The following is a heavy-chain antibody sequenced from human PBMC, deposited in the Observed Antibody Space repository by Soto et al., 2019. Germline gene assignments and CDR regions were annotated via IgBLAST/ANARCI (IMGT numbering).Heavy chain of an antibody. V-gene: IGHV1-69*08. D-gene: IGHD3-9*01. Sequence: QVQLVQSGAEVKKPGSSVKVSCKASGGTFSSYTISWVRQAPGQGLEWMGRIIPILGIANYAQKFQGRVTITADKSTRTAYMELSSLRSEDTAVYYCARDQYFDWLQTYYYYGMDVWGQGTTVTVSS. CDR2: IIPILGIA. CDR1: GGTFSSYT. J-gene: IGHJ6*02. CDR3: ARDQYFDWLQTYYYYGMDV.